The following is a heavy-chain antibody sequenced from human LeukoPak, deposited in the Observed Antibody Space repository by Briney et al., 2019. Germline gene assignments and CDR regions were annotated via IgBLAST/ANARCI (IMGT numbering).Heavy chain of an antibody. J-gene: IGHJ5*02. CDR3: ASLGANWFDP. CDR1: GFTFNNAW. CDR2: ISSSSSYI. D-gene: IGHD3-16*01. Sequence: AGGSLRLSCAASGFTFNNAWMNWVRQAPGKGLEWVSSISSSSSYIYYADSVKGRFTISRDNARNSLYLQMNSLRAEDTAVYYCASLGANWFDPWGQGTLVTVSS. V-gene: IGHV3-21*01.